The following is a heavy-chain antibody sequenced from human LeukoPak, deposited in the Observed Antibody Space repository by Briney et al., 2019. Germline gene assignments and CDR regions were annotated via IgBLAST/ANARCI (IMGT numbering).Heavy chain of an antibody. Sequence: ASVKVSCKASGYTFTSYGISWVRQAPGQGLEWMGWISAYNGNTNCAQKLQGRVTMTTDTSTSTAYMELRSLRSDDTAVYYCARDRSPVLHYDSSGYYYKYYYYYGMDVWGQGTTVTVSS. J-gene: IGHJ6*02. CDR2: ISAYNGNT. D-gene: IGHD3-22*01. CDR1: GYTFTSYG. CDR3: ARDRSPVLHYDSSGYYYKYYYYYGMDV. V-gene: IGHV1-18*01.